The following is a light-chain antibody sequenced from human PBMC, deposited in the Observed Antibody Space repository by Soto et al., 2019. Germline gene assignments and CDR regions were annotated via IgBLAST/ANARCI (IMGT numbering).Light chain of an antibody. V-gene: IGKV1-5*03. CDR2: KAS. Sequence: DLQMTQSPSTLSASVGDRVTITCRASQSISSWLAWYQQKPGKAPKLLIYKASSLESGVPSRFSGSGSGTEFNLTISRLQPDDFASYYCQQYNSYPRTFGGGTKVEIK. CDR1: QSISSW. CDR3: QQYNSYPRT. J-gene: IGKJ4*01.